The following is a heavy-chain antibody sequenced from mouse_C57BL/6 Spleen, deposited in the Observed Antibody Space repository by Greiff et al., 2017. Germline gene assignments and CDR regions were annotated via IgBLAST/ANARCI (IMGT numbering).Heavy chain of an antibody. CDR2: INYDGSST. J-gene: IGHJ2*01. CDR1: GFTFSDYY. Sequence: EVKLVESEGGLVQPGRSMKLSCTASGFTFSDYYMAWVRQVPEKGLEWVANINYDGSSTYYLDSLKSRFIISRDNAKNILYLQMSSLKSEDTATYYCARGGVTTVVALDYWGQGTTLTVSS. V-gene: IGHV5-16*01. CDR3: ARGGVTTVVALDY. D-gene: IGHD1-1*01.